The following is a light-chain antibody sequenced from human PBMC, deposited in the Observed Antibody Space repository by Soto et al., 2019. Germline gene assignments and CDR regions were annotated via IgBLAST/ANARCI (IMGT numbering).Light chain of an antibody. J-gene: IGKJ5*01. CDR3: QQYGGSPLIT. CDR1: QSVSSTF. Sequence: EFVLTQSPGTLSLSPGERATLSCRAVQSVSSTFLAWYQQKPGQAPRLLIYGASSRATGIPDRFSGSGSGTDFSLTISRLEPEDFAVYYCQQYGGSPLITFGQGTRLEIK. CDR2: GAS. V-gene: IGKV3-20*01.